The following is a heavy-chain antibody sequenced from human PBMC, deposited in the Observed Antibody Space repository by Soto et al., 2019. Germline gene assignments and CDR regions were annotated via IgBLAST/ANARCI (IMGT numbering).Heavy chain of an antibody. J-gene: IGHJ4*02. Sequence: DVQLVESGGGLVQPGRSLRLSCAASGFKFSDYWMSWVRQAPGKGLEWVGNIKHDTSEAHYADSVKGRFTITRDNIKNFLFLQMNGLRSDDTASYYCARDGLLFSGPYRPSRFDYWGXGTXVTVSS. CDR3: ARDGLLFSGPYRPSRFDY. CDR2: IKHDTSEA. D-gene: IGHD3-16*02. V-gene: IGHV3-7*03. CDR1: GFKFSDYW.